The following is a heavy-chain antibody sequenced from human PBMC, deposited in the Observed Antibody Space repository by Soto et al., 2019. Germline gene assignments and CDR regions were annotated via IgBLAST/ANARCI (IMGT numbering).Heavy chain of an antibody. Sequence: ASVKVWCKASIYTFIDYYIQWVRQAPGQGLEWMGWINPSSGGRDYAQKFQGRITMTRDTSISTAYMELSSLRSDDTAVYYCARARPINTLYNYFDPWVQGTLVTVS. V-gene: IGHV1-2*02. D-gene: IGHD2-2*02. J-gene: IGHJ5*02. CDR2: INPSSGGR. CDR3: ARARPINTLYNYFDP. CDR1: IYTFIDYY.